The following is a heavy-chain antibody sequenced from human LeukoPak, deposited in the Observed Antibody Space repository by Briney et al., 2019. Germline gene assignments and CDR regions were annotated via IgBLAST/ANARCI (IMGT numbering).Heavy chain of an antibody. D-gene: IGHD6-19*01. CDR1: GFTFSSYA. J-gene: IGHJ6*04. CDR2: ISYDGSNK. V-gene: IGHV3-30*04. CDR3: ARVAVTIYYYYYGMDV. Sequence: GRSLRLSCAASGFTFSSYAMHWVRQAPGKGLEWVAVISYDGSNKYYADSVKGRFTISRDNSKNTLYLQMNSLRAEDTAVYYCARVAVTIYYYYYGMDVRGKGTTVTVSS.